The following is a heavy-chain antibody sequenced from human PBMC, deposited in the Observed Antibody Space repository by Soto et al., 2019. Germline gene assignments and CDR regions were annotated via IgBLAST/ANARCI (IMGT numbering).Heavy chain of an antibody. Sequence: GGSLRLSCAASGFTFSSYAMSWVRQAPGKGLEWVSAISGSGGSTYYADSVKGRFTISRDNSKNTLYLQMNSLRAEDTAVYYCAKGNYYGSGSYYHYYYYYMDVWGKGTTVTVSS. CDR2: ISGSGGST. CDR1: GFTFSSYA. D-gene: IGHD3-10*01. J-gene: IGHJ6*03. CDR3: AKGNYYGSGSYYHYYYYYMDV. V-gene: IGHV3-23*01.